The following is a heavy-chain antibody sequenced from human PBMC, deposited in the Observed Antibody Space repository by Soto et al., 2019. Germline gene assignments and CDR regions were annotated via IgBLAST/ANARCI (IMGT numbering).Heavy chain of an antibody. Sequence: EVQLVESGGGLVKPGGTLRLSCAASGFTFSDYSMNWVRQAPGKGLEWVSSISSRSIYIYYADSVKARFTISRDNAKNPLYRQMNSLRAEDTAVYHCTRDHHFDHWGQGTLVAVSS. J-gene: IGHJ5*02. CDR1: GFTFSDYS. CDR3: TRDHHFDH. CDR2: ISSRSIYI. V-gene: IGHV3-21*01.